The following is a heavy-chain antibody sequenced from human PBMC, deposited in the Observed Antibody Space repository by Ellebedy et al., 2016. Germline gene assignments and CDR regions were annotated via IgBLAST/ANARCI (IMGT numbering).Heavy chain of an antibody. Sequence: ASVKVSCKVSGYTLTELSMHWVRQAPGKGLEWMGGFDPEDGETIYAQKFQGRVTMTEDTSTDTAYMELSSLRSDDTAVYYCAISIVGATVPSNFDYWGQGTLVTVSS. CDR1: GYTLTELS. D-gene: IGHD1-26*01. V-gene: IGHV1-24*01. CDR3: AISIVGATVPSNFDY. J-gene: IGHJ4*02. CDR2: FDPEDGET.